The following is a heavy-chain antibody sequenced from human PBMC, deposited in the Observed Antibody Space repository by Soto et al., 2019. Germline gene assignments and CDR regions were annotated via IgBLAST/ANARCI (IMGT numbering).Heavy chain of an antibody. Sequence: GGSLRLSCAASGFTFSSYWMHWVRQAPGKGLVWVPRINSDGSSTSYADSVKGRFTISRDNAKNTLYLQMNSLRAEDTAVYYCARDTPIDRLLWFGELFSAGGMDVWGQGTTVTVSS. J-gene: IGHJ6*02. CDR3: ARDTPIDRLLWFGELFSAGGMDV. V-gene: IGHV3-74*01. D-gene: IGHD3-10*01. CDR2: INSDGSST. CDR1: GFTFSSYW.